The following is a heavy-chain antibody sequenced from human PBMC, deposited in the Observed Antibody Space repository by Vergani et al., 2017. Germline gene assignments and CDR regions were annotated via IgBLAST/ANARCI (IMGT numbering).Heavy chain of an antibody. CDR2: ISGSGGST. J-gene: IGHJ6*03. D-gene: IGHD4-11*01. Sequence: VHLVESGGGLVKPGGSLRLSCAASGFTFSSYAMSWVRQAPGKGLEWVSAISGSGGSTYYADSVKGRFTISRDNSKNTLYLQMNILRAEDTAVYYCTRVGGPTVPPHYYYYYMDVWGKGTTVTVS. V-gene: IGHV3-23*04. CDR3: TRVGGPTVPPHYYYYYMDV. CDR1: GFTFSSYA.